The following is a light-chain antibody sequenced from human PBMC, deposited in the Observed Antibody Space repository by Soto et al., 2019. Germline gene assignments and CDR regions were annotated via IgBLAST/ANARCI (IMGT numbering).Light chain of an antibody. CDR2: EVS. V-gene: IGLV2-14*01. CDR3: SSYTSSSTLVV. CDR1: SGDVGGYNY. Sequence: QSALTQPASVSESPGQSITISCTGTSGDVGGYNYVSWYQQHPGKAPKLIIYEVSSRPSGVSNRFSGSKSGNTATLTISGLQAEDEADYYCSSYTSSSTLVVFGGGTKLTVL. J-gene: IGLJ2*01.